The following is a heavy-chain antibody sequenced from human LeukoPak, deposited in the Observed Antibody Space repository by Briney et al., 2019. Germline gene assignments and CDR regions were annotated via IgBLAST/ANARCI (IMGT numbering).Heavy chain of an antibody. CDR2: ISGDGGRT. V-gene: IGHV3-43*02. CDR3: AKDNATVIDY. Sequence: GGSLRLSCAASGFTSDDYAMRWVRHAPEKGLECVSLISGDGGRTYYGVSVKARFTISRDNSKNSLYLQMTSMRTEDTALYYCAKDNATVIDYWGQGTLVTVSS. CDR1: GFTSDDYA. D-gene: IGHD4-17*01. J-gene: IGHJ4*02.